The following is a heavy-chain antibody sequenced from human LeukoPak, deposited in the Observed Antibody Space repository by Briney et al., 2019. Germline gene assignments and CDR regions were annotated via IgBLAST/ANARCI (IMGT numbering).Heavy chain of an antibody. Sequence: AETLSLTCAVYGGSFSGYYWSWIRQPPGKGLEWIGEINHRGSTNHNPPLKSRVTILVDTSQNQSSLKLSAVTAAYTAVCYCARKLNITTGTRRLDYWGQGTLVTVSS. D-gene: IGHD1-14*01. CDR2: INHRGST. J-gene: IGHJ4*02. CDR1: GGSFSGYY. CDR3: ARKLNITTGTRRLDY. V-gene: IGHV4-34*01.